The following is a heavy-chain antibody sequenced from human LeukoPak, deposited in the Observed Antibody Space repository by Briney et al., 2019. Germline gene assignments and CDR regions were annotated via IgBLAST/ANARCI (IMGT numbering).Heavy chain of an antibody. D-gene: IGHD2/OR15-2a*01. V-gene: IGHV4-4*02. CDR3: ARKNDFEI. CDR2: IFYSGST. J-gene: IGHJ3*02. CDR1: GGSISTSTW. Sequence: SETLSLTCAVSGGSISTSTWWTWVRQPPGKGLEWIGEIFYSGSTNSNPSLKSRLTMSVDESKHEFSLKLTSVTAADTAVYYCARKNDFEIWGQGTLVTVSS.